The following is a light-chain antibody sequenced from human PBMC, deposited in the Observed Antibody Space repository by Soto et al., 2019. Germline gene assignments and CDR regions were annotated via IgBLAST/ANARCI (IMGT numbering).Light chain of an antibody. V-gene: IGKV3-20*01. CDR1: QSISSGY. J-gene: IGKJ1*01. CDR2: GAS. CDR3: QHYGTSTRT. Sequence: EVVLTQSPGNLSLSPGDRATLSCRATQSISSGYLAWYQQKPGQAPRLLIYGASTRATGIPDRFSGSGSAADFTLTITRLEPEDIAVYYCQHYGTSTRTFGQGTKVEIK.